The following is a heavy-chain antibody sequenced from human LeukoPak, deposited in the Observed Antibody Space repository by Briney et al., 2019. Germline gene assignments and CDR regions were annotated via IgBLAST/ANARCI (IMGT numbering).Heavy chain of an antibody. J-gene: IGHJ4*02. D-gene: IGHD4-23*01. CDR3: ARVRVDGGKFDY. CDR2: IYHSGST. V-gene: IGHV4-38-2*01. CDR1: GFTFSSYS. Sequence: GSLRLSCAASGFTFSSYSMNWVRQAPGKGLEWIGSIYHSGSTYYNPSLKSRVTISVDTSKNQFSLKLSSVTAADTAVYYCARVRVDGGKFDYWGQGTLVTVSS.